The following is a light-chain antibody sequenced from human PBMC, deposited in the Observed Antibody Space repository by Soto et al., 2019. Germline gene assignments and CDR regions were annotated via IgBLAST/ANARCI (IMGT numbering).Light chain of an antibody. CDR3: ASFTTNSARV. Sequence: QSALTQPASMSGSPGQSITIPCTGTNSDIGGYNSVSWYQQHPGMAPQLIICDVSYRPSGISSRFSGSKSGNTASLTISGLQAADEADYYCASFTTNSARVFGGGTKLTVL. CDR2: DVS. J-gene: IGLJ2*01. V-gene: IGLV2-14*03. CDR1: NSDIGGYNS.